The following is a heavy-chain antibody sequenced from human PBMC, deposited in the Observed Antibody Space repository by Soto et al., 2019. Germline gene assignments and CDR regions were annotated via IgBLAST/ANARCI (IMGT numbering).Heavy chain of an antibody. Sequence: GLSLRLSCAASGFTFCIYAMPWVCQAPGKGLEWVAVISYDGSNKYYADSVKGRFTISRDNSKNTLYLQMNSLRAEDTAVYYCARDLSDGAALGGMDVWGQGTTVTVSS. CDR3: ARDLSDGAALGGMDV. D-gene: IGHD3-10*01. J-gene: IGHJ6*02. V-gene: IGHV3-30-3*01. CDR2: ISYDGSNK. CDR1: GFTFCIYA.